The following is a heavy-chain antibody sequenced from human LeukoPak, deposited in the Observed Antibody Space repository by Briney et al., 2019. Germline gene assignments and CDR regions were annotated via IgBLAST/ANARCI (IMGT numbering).Heavy chain of an antibody. V-gene: IGHV3-30*18. CDR1: GFTFSSYS. Sequence: GGSLRLSCAASGFTFSSYSMNWVRQAPGKGLEWVAVISYDGSNKYYADSVKGRFTISRDNSKNTLYLQMNSLRAEDTAVYYCAKSRTRWLVGGDYWGQGTLVTVSS. D-gene: IGHD6-19*01. CDR2: ISYDGSNK. CDR3: AKSRTRWLVGGDY. J-gene: IGHJ4*02.